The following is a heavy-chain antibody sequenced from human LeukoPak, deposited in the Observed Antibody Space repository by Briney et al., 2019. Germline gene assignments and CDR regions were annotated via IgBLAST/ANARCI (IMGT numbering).Heavy chain of an antibody. CDR1: GYTLTELS. J-gene: IGHJ4*02. CDR3: ASLQHYYDSSGYYYPPSDY. D-gene: IGHD3-22*01. Sequence: ASVKVSCKVSGYTLTELSMHWVRQAPGKGLEWMGGFDPEDGETIYAQKFQGRVTITADESTSTAYMELSSLRSEDTAVYYCASLQHYYDSSGYYYPPSDYWGQGTLVTVSS. V-gene: IGHV1-24*01. CDR2: FDPEDGET.